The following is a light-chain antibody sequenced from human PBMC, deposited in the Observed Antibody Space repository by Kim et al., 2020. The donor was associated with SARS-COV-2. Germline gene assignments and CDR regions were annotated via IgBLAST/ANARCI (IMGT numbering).Light chain of an antibody. Sequence: ASVGDRATLTCRASQDISNYLAWFQLKPGKAPKPLIYAASALQPGVPSRFSGSGSGTDFTLTVTSLQPEDVATYYCQKCDSAPWTFGQGTKVDIK. CDR3: QKCDSAPWT. J-gene: IGKJ1*01. CDR2: AAS. V-gene: IGKV1-27*01. CDR1: QDISNY.